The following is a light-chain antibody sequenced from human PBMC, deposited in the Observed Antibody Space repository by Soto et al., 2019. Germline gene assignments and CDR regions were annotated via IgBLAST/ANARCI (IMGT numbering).Light chain of an antibody. V-gene: IGKV1-39*01. CDR2: AAS. CDR3: PQTYTAPYT. CDR1: QNIRSY. Sequence: DIQMTQSPSSLSASVGDRVTITCRASQNIRSYLNWYQLKSGKAPKLLIYAASSFQSGVPSRFSGSGSGTDFTLVISGLQPEDFATYYCPQTYTAPYTFGQGTQLEIK. J-gene: IGKJ2*01.